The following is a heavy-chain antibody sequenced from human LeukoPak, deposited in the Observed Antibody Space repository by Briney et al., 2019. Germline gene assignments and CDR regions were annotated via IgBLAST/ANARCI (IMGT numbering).Heavy chain of an antibody. CDR1: GGSFSGYY. CDR3: ARQESDGSGSYYNSDYMDV. J-gene: IGHJ6*03. D-gene: IGHD3-10*01. V-gene: IGHV4-34*01. CDR2: INHSGST. Sequence: NPSETLSLTCAVYGGSFSGYYWSWIRQPPGKGLEWIGEINHSGSTNYNPSLKSRVTISVDTSKNRFSLKLSSVTAADTAVYYCARQESDGSGSYYNSDYMDVWGKGTTVTVSS.